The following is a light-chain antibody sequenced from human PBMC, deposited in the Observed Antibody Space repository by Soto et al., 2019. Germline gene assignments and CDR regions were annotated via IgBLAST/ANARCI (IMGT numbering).Light chain of an antibody. V-gene: IGKV1-5*01. J-gene: IGKJ1*01. Sequence: DIQMTQSPSTLSASVGDRVTITCRASQSISSWLAWYQQKPGKAPKLLIYDASSLESRVPSRFSGSGSGTEFTLTISSRQPDDFATYYCQQYNSYTPWTFGQGTKVEIK. CDR3: QQYNSYTPWT. CDR2: DAS. CDR1: QSISSW.